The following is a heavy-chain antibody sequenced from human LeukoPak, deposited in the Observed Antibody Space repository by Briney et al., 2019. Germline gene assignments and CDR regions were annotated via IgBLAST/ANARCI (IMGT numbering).Heavy chain of an antibody. D-gene: IGHD1-1*01. CDR3: AKSLLTTATGTGRAFDI. V-gene: IGHV3-7*03. Sequence: HPGGSLRLSCAASGFTFSSYWMSWVRQGPGKGLEWVANIKQDGSEKYYVDSVKGRFTIPRDNAKNSLYLQMNSLRAEDSAEYYCAKSLLTTATGTGRAFDIWGQGTMVTVSA. CDR2: IKQDGSEK. CDR1: GFTFSSYW. J-gene: IGHJ3*02.